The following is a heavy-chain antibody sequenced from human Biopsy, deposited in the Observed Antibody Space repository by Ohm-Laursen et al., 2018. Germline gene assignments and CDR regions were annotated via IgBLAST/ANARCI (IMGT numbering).Heavy chain of an antibody. CDR2: IDWDDAK. D-gene: IGHD2-2*02. Sequence: PTQTLTLTCTLSGFSLNTRGMSVTWIRQPPGKALEWLARIDWDDAKFYNGSLKTRLTISKDTSENHVVLTLSDVDPVDTATYYCARIPILVVPAAIVYRHRRHLQGLDVWSQGTTVIVSS. CDR3: ARIPILVVPAAIVYRHRRHLQGLDV. CDR1: GFSLNTRGMS. V-gene: IGHV2-70*16. J-gene: IGHJ6*02.